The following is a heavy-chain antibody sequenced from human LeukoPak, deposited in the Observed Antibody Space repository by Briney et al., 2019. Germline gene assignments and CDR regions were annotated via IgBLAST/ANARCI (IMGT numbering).Heavy chain of an antibody. V-gene: IGHV4-59*08. D-gene: IGHD3-10*01. CDR3: ARGVYGSGPGDWFDP. J-gene: IGHJ5*02. Sequence: NPSETLSLTCTVSGGSISSSYWSWIRQPPGKGLEWIGYIYYSGNTNYNPSLESRVTISVDTSKNQFSLKLSSVTAADTAVYYGARGVYGSGPGDWFDPWGQGTLVTVSS. CDR1: GGSISSSY. CDR2: IYYSGNT.